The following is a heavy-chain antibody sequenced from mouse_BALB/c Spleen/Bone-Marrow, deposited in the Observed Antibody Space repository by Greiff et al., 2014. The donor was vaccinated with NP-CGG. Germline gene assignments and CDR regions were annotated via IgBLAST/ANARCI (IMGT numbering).Heavy chain of an antibody. V-gene: IGHV1-69*02. J-gene: IGHJ3*01. D-gene: IGHD2-1*01. CDR3: ARSGGNYVAWFVY. Sequence: LQESGAEVVKPGAPVKLSCKASGYTFTRYWMHWVRQRPGRGLEWIGKIDPSDSETHYNHEFKDKGTLTVDKSSSTAYIQLSSLTSEDSAVYFCARSGGNYVAWFVYWGQGTLVTVSP. CDR1: GYTFTRYW. CDR2: IDPSDSET.